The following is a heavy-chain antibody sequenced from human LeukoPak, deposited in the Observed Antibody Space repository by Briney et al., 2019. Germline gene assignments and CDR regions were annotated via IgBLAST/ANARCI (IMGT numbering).Heavy chain of an antibody. J-gene: IGHJ4*02. D-gene: IGHD2-21*02. V-gene: IGHV3-23*01. Sequence: GGSLRLSCAGSGFTFSGHAMSWVRQAPGKGLEWVSAVSGRGGSPYYADSVKGRFIISRNNSKNTLYLQMNGLRADDTAVYYCAKDFAPSVTAGHHYWGQGTLVTVSS. CDR1: GFTFSGHA. CDR2: VSGRGGSP. CDR3: AKDFAPSVTAGHHY.